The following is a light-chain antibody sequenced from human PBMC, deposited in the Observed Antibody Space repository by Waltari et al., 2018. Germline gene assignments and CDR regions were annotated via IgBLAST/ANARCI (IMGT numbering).Light chain of an antibody. CDR1: QSISSY. CDR3: QQSYSTPQIT. CDR2: AAS. J-gene: IGKJ4*01. V-gene: IGKV1-39*01. Sequence: DIQMTQSPSSLSASVGDRVTITCRASQSISSYLNWYQQKPGKAPKLLIYAASSLQSGVPSRFSGSGSGTDFTLTISSLQPEDFATYYCQQSYSTPQITSGGGTKVEIK.